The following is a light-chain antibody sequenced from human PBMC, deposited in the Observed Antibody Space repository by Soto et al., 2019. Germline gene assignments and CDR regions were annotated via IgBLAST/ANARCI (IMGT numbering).Light chain of an antibody. J-gene: IGLJ1*01. CDR1: SSDVGDYNY. CDR2: EVS. CDR3: SSFTSSSTLYV. Sequence: QSALTQPASVSGSPGQSITISCTGTSSDVGDYNYVSWYQQHPGKAPKLMIYEVSNRPSGVSNRFSRSKSGNTASLTISGLQAEDEADYYCSSFTSSSTLYVIGTGTKLTVL. V-gene: IGLV2-14*01.